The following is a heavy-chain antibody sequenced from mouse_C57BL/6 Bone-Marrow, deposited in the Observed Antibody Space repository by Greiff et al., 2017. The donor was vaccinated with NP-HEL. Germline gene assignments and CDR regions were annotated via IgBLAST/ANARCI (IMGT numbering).Heavy chain of an antibody. J-gene: IGHJ3*01. CDR2: ISSGGDYI. Sequence: EVQLVESGEGLVKPGGSLKLSCAASGFTFSSYAMSWVRQTPEKRLEWVAYISSGGDYIYYADTVKGRFTISRDNARNTLYLQMSSLKSEDTAMYYCTREHYGSSYKTWFAYWGQGTLVTVSA. CDR3: TREHYGSSYKTWFAY. V-gene: IGHV5-9-1*02. CDR1: GFTFSSYA. D-gene: IGHD1-1*01.